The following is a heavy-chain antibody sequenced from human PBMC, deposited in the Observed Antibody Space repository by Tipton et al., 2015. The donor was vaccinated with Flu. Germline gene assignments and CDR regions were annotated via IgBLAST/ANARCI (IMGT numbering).Heavy chain of an antibody. D-gene: IGHD6-13*01. CDR1: GDSISSSDYY. Sequence: TLSLTCIVSGDSISSSDYYWGWIRQPPGKGLEWIGSMYRSGSGQYNPSLKSRVTISVDSSKNQFSLKLTSVTASDSAVYYCVRRPRVAAARSYYYGVDVWGQGTTVTVAS. J-gene: IGHJ6*02. V-gene: IGHV4-39*01. CDR2: MYRSGSG. CDR3: VRRPRVAAARSYYYGVDV.